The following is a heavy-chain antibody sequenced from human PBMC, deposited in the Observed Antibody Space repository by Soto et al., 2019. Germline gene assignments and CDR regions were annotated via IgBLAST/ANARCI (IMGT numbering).Heavy chain of an antibody. J-gene: IGHJ4*02. V-gene: IGHV3-7*01. D-gene: IGHD3-3*01. CDR1: GFAVSSFW. Sequence: EVQLVESGGGLVQPGGSLRLSCAASGFAVSSFWMSWVRQAPGKGLEWVANIKRDRSEKYYVDSVKGRFTISRDNAKNSLYLQMNSLRAEDTAVYYCARDYDFWSGSNSCFDYWGQGTLVTVSS. CDR2: IKRDRSEK. CDR3: ARDYDFWSGSNSCFDY.